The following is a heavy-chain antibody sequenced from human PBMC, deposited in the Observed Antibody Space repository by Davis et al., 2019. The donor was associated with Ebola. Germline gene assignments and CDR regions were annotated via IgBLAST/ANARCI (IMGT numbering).Heavy chain of an antibody. CDR2: INPKSGGT. D-gene: IGHD1-14*01. Sequence: ASVKVSCKASGYTFTSYGISWVRQAPGQGLEWMGRINPKSGGTNYAQMFQGRVTITRDTSISTAYMELSSLRSDDTAVYFCARGGQPGLDNWLDPWGQGTLVTVSS. V-gene: IGHV1-2*06. J-gene: IGHJ5*02. CDR3: ARGGQPGLDNWLDP. CDR1: GYTFTSYG.